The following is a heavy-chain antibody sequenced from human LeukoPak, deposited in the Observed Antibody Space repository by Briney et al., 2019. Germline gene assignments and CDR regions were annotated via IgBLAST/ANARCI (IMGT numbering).Heavy chain of an antibody. Sequence: ASVKVSCKASGYTFTSYYIHWVRQAPGQGLEWMGIINPSGGSTSYAQKFQGRVTMTRDTSTSTVYMELSSLRSEDTAVYYCAREAYYYDSSGYYYHFDYWGQGTLVTVSS. CDR1: GYTFTSYY. CDR3: AREAYYYDSSGYYYHFDY. V-gene: IGHV1-46*01. CDR2: INPSGGST. D-gene: IGHD3-22*01. J-gene: IGHJ4*02.